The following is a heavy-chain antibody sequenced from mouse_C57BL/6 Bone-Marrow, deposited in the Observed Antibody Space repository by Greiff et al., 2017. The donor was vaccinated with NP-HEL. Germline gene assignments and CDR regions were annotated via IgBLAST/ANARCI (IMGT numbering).Heavy chain of an antibody. CDR3: ARRVSTYGSFAY. J-gene: IGHJ3*01. CDR2: IYPGDGDT. Sequence: QVQLQQSGPELVKPGASVKISCKASGYAFSSSWMNWVKQRPGKGLEWIGRIYPGDGDTNYNGKFKGKATLTADKSSSTAYMQLSSLTSEDSAVYFCARRVSTYGSFAYWGQGTLVTVSA. CDR1: GYAFSSSW. V-gene: IGHV1-82*01. D-gene: IGHD1-1*01.